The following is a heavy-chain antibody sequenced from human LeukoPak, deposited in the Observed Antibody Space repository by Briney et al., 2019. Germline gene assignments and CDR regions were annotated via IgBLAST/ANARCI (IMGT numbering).Heavy chain of an antibody. CDR1: GGSFSGYY. Sequence: SGTLSLTCAVYGGSFSGYYWSWIRQAPGKGLEWIGEINHSGSTNYNASLKSRVTISVDNSKNQFSLKLSSVTAADTAVYYCARAGLGNSIDYWGQGTLVTVSS. D-gene: IGHD7-27*01. V-gene: IGHV4-34*01. J-gene: IGHJ4*02. CDR2: INHSGST. CDR3: ARAGLGNSIDY.